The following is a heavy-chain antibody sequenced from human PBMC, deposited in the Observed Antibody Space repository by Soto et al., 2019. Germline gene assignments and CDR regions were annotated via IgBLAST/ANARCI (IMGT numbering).Heavy chain of an antibody. CDR1: GFTFSSHL. D-gene: IGHD3-16*02. V-gene: IGHV3-23*01. CDR2: ISGIGGGGST. CDR3: AQTWGSYREVFDY. J-gene: IGHJ4*01. Sequence: GGSLRLSCAASGFTFSSHLMPWFRQAPGQGLEWVSGISGIGGGGSTFYTDSVKGRSTISRDNSKNTLYLQMSSLRVEDTAIYYCAQTWGSYREVFDYWGHGTLVTVSS.